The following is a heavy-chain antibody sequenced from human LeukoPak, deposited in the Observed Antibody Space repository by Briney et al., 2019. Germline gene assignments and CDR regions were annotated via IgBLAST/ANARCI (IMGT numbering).Heavy chain of an antibody. Sequence: SVKVSCKASGGTFSSYAISWVRQAPGQGLEWMGGIIPIFGTANYAQKFQGRVTITADESTSTAYMELSSLRSEDTAVYYCARTYYYDSSGYREPHTPLDYWGQGTLVTVSS. J-gene: IGHJ4*02. D-gene: IGHD3-22*01. V-gene: IGHV1-69*01. CDR1: GGTFSSYA. CDR2: IIPIFGTA. CDR3: ARTYYYDSSGYREPHTPLDY.